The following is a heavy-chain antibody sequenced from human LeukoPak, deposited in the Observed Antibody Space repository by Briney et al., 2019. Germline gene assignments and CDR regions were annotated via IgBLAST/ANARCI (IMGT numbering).Heavy chain of an antibody. V-gene: IGHV3-23*01. D-gene: IGHD5-12*01. Sequence: PGGSLRLSCAAFGFPFSASAMSWVRQAPGKGLEWVSTISNSGGNTYYANSVRGRFTISRDNSKNTLYLQMNSLRAEDTAVYYCAKAPLSRVQKWLRAYYFDYWGQGTLVTVSS. CDR2: ISNSGGNT. CDR1: GFPFSASA. J-gene: IGHJ4*02. CDR3: AKAPLSRVQKWLRAYYFDY.